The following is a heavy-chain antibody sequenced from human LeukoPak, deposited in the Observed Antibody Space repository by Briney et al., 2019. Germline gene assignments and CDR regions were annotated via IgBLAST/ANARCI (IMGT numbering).Heavy chain of an antibody. CDR2: ISGSGGST. D-gene: IGHD6-19*01. CDR3: AKGSGWDLLFDY. Sequence: GGSLRLSCAASGFTFTTYWMSWVRQAPGKGLEWVSAISGSGGSTYYADSVKGRFTISRDNSKNTLYLQMNSLRAEDTAVYYCAKGSGWDLLFDYWGQGTLVTVSS. J-gene: IGHJ4*02. CDR1: GFTFTTYW. V-gene: IGHV3-23*01.